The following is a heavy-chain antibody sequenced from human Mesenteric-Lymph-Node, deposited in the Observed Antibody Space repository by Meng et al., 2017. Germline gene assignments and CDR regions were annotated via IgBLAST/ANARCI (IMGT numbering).Heavy chain of an antibody. J-gene: IGHJ4*02. D-gene: IGHD1-26*01. CDR2: ISAYNGNT. CDR3: ARVEVGITSGDY. V-gene: IGHV1-18*01. Sequence: VKLCQLGVELKRPAAYMKVSCKATCSTFTNYGITWVRQAPGEGLEWMGWISAYNGNTNDAQTLQGRVTMTTDTSTSTAYMGLRSLRSDDTAVYYCARVEVGITSGDYWGQGTLVTVSS. CDR1: CSTFTNYG.